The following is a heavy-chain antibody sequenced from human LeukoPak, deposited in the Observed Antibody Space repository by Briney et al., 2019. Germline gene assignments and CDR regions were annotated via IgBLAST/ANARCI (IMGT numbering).Heavy chain of an antibody. CDR3: ARDGLAAATLHWCFDL. Sequence: GGSLRLSCAASGFTVSSNYMSWVRQAPGKWLEWVSSISSSSSYIYYADSVKGRFTISRDNARNSLYLQMNSLRAEDTAVYYCARDGLAAATLHWCFDLWGRGTLVTVSS. CDR1: GFTVSSNY. CDR2: ISSSSSYI. V-gene: IGHV3-21*01. D-gene: IGHD2-15*01. J-gene: IGHJ2*01.